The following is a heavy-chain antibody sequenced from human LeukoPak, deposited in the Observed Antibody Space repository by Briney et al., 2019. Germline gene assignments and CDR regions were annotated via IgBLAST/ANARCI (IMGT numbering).Heavy chain of an antibody. J-gene: IGHJ6*02. CDR1: GFTFSDYY. Sequence: GGSLRLSCAASGFTFSDYYMSWVRQAPGKGPEWVSVIYSGGSTYYADSVKGRFTISRDNSKNTLYLQMNSLRAEDTAVYYCARGLIWFGEFEYYYYGMDVWGQGTTVTVSS. V-gene: IGHV3-66*01. CDR3: ARGLIWFGEFEYYYYGMDV. D-gene: IGHD3-10*01. CDR2: IYSGGST.